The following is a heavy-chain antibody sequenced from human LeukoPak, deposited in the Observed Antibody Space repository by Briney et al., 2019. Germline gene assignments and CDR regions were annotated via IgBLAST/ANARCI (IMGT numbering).Heavy chain of an antibody. V-gene: IGHV3-66*01. J-gene: IGHJ6*02. D-gene: IGHD2-21*01. CDR3: ARDHNWHISYNYYYGMDV. CDR1: GFTVSSYY. Sequence: GGSLRLSCAASGFTVSSYYMTWIRQAPGKGLEWVSIIYDGGSTYYADSVKGRFSISRDSSKNTLFLQMNSLRAEDTTVYYCARDHNWHISYNYYYGMDVWGQGTTVTVSS. CDR2: IYDGGST.